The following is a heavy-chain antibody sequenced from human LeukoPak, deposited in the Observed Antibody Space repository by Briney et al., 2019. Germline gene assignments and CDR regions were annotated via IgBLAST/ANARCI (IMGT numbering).Heavy chain of an antibody. V-gene: IGHV1-3*01. CDR3: ARGYCSSASCQYYSDY. D-gene: IGHD2-2*01. Sequence: ASVKVSCKASGYTFTNYALHWVRQAPGQRLEWMGWINAGNGDTVYSQRFQGRVTITRDTSVSTVDMELSSLRSEDTAVYYCARGYCSSASCQYYSDYWGQGTLVTVSS. CDR2: INAGNGDT. J-gene: IGHJ4*02. CDR1: GYTFTNYA.